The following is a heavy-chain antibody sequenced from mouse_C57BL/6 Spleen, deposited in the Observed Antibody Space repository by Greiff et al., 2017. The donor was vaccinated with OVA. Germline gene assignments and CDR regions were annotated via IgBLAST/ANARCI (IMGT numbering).Heavy chain of an antibody. CDR2: INPNNGGT. D-gene: IGHD2-13*01. Sequence: EVQLQQSGPELVKPGASVKMSCKASGYTFTDYNMHWVKQSHGKSLEWIGYINPNNGGTSYNQKFKGKATLTVNKSSSTADMKLRSRTSEDSAVDDCARGGEGDYDMDYWGQGTSVTVSS. J-gene: IGHJ4*01. CDR1: GYTFTDYN. V-gene: IGHV1-22*01. CDR3: ARGGEGDYDMDY.